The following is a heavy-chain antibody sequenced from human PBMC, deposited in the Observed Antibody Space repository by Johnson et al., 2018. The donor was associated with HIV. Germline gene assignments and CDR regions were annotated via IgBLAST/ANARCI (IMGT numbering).Heavy chain of an antibody. CDR2: INWNGDTT. V-gene: IGHV3-20*04. D-gene: IGHD4-17*01. CDR1: GFTFENYG. J-gene: IGHJ3*01. CDR3: ATFTVRSRAFDL. Sequence: VQLVESGGGVVRPGGSLRLSCAASGFTFENYGMSWVRQAPGKGLQWVSGINWNGDTTTYADSVTGRFTVSRDNAKRSLYLQLSNLRAEDTALYYCATFTVRSRAFDLWGQGTLVTVSS.